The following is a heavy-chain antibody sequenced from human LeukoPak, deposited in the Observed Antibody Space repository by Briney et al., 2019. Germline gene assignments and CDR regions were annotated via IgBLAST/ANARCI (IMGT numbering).Heavy chain of an antibody. CDR3: ARVANYYGSGSYYKSYYYYGMDV. D-gene: IGHD3-10*01. CDR2: ISSSSSYI. J-gene: IGHJ6*02. Sequence: SGGSLRLSCAASGFTFSSYSMTWVRQAPGKGLEWVSSISSSSSYIYYADSVKGRFTISRDNAKNSLYLQMNSLRAEDTAVYYCARVANYYGSGSYYKSYYYYGMDVWGQGTTVTVSS. CDR1: GFTFSSYS. V-gene: IGHV3-21*01.